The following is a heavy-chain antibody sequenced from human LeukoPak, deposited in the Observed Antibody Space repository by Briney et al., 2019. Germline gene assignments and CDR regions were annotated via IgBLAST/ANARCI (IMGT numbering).Heavy chain of an antibody. CDR3: AGFTGYQTILDH. CDR2: IYYSGST. J-gene: IGHJ4*02. Sequence: SETLSLTCTVSGGSIRSSSYYWGWIRQPPGKVLEWIGNIYYSGSTYYNPSLKSRVTISVDTSKNQFSLKLSSVTAADTAVYYCAGFTGYQTILDHWGQGTLVTVSS. V-gene: IGHV4-39*01. D-gene: IGHD3-9*01. CDR1: GGSIRSSSYY.